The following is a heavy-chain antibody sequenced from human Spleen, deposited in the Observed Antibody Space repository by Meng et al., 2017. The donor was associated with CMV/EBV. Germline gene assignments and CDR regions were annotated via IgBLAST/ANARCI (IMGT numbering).Heavy chain of an antibody. V-gene: IGHV1-58*01. J-gene: IGHJ6*02. CDR2: IVVGSGNT. CDR3: ARDSGGAGMDV. Sequence: SVKVSCKASGFTFSSSAVQWVRQARGQRLEWIGWIVVGSGNTNYAQKFQERVTITRDMSTSTAYMELSSLRSEDTAVYYCARDSGGAGMDVWGQGTTVTVSS. CDR1: GFTFSSSA. D-gene: IGHD1-1*01.